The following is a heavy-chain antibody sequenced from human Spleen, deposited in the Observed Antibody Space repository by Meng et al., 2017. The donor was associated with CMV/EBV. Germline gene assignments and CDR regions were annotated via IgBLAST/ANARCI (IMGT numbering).Heavy chain of an antibody. CDR2: INWNGGTV. CDR3: ARRFLGNYGMDV. Sequence: GESLKISCAASGFTFSSYWMHWVRQAPGKGLEWLSGINWNGGTVGYADSVKGRFTISRDNARNSLFLQMNGLRVEDTALYYCARRFLGNYGMDVWGQGTAVTVSS. D-gene: IGHD1-26*01. CDR1: GFTFSSYW. J-gene: IGHJ6*02. V-gene: IGHV3-20*04.